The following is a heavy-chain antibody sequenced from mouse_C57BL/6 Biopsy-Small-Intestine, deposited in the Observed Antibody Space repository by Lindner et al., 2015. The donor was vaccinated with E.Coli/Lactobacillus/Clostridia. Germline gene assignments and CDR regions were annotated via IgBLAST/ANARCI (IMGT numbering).Heavy chain of an antibody. Sequence: SVKVSCKASGYTFATYSIHWVRQAPGQRLEWMGWISVFNGNTKFTQKLQDRVTLTTDKSTNTAYMELRSLTSDDTAVYYCARDQGGWVIDYWGQGTLVTVSS. J-gene: IGHJ4*01. CDR3: ARDQGGWVIDY. CDR2: ISVFNGNT. D-gene: IGHD1-1*02. CDR1: GYTFATYS. V-gene: IGHV1-4*01.